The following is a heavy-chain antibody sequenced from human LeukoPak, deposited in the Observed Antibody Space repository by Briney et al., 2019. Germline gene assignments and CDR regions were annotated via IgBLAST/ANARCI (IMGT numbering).Heavy chain of an antibody. V-gene: IGHV4-4*02. CDR3: ASRSTFPY. D-gene: IGHD2-21*01. Sequence: SETLSLTCAVSGGSISSGDWWTWVRQPPGKGLEWIGEISHSGTTNYKPSLKSRVTISADTSKNQFYLKMTSVTAADTAVYYCASRSTFPYWGQGTLATVSS. J-gene: IGHJ4*02. CDR2: ISHSGTT. CDR1: GGSISSGDW.